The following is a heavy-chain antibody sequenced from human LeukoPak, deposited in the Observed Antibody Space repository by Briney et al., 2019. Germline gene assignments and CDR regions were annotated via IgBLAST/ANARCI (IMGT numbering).Heavy chain of an antibody. D-gene: IGHD4-17*01. CDR2: INPSGGST. J-gene: IGHJ4*02. V-gene: IGHV1-46*01. CDR3: ARDMEATVTTGPTPKKGGGEFDY. Sequence: ASVKLSCKASGYTFTSYYMHWVRQAPGQGLEWMGIINPSGGSTSYAQKFQGRVTMTRDTSTSTVYMELSSLRSEDTAVYYCARDMEATVTTGPTPKKGGGEFDYWGQGTLVTVSS. CDR1: GYTFTSYY.